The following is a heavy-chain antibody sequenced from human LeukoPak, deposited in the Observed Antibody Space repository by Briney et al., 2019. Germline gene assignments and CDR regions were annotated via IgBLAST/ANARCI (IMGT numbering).Heavy chain of an antibody. CDR3: AKGAYSSGWYGNWFDP. D-gene: IGHD6-19*01. V-gene: IGHV3-23*01. CDR2: ISGSGGST. Sequence: GGSLRLSCPASGFTFSSYAMSWVRQAPGKGLEWVSAISGSGGSTYYVDSVKGRFTISRDNSKNTLYLQMNSLRAEDTAVYYCAKGAYSSGWYGNWFDPWGQGTLVTVSS. J-gene: IGHJ5*02. CDR1: GFTFSSYA.